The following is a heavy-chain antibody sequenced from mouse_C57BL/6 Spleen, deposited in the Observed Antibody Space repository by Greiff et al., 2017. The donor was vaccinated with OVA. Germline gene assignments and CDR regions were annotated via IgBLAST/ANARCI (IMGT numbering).Heavy chain of an antibody. CDR1: GFTFSSYA. CDR3: ARDLNWDGTYFDY. V-gene: IGHV5-4*01. CDR2: ISAGGSYT. J-gene: IGHJ2*01. Sequence: EVQGVESGGGLVKPGGSLKLSCAASGFTFSSYAMSWVRQTPEKRLEWVATISAGGSYTYYPDHVKGRFTISRDNAKNNLYLQMSHLKSEDTAMYYCARDLNWDGTYFDYWGQGTTLTVSS. D-gene: IGHD4-1*01.